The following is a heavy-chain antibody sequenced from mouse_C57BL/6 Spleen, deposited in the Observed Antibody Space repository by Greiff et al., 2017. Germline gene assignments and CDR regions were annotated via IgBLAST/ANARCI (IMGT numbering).Heavy chain of an antibody. V-gene: IGHV1-52*01. D-gene: IGHD1-1*01. CDR1: GYTFTSYW. Sequence: VQLQQPGAELVRPGSSVKLSCKASGYTFTSYWMHWVKQRPIQGLEWIGNIDPSDSETHYTQKFKDKATLSVDKSSSTAYMQLSSLTSEDSAVYYCARPSTVVAPWYFDVWGTGTTVTVSS. J-gene: IGHJ1*03. CDR2: IDPSDSET. CDR3: ARPSTVVAPWYFDV.